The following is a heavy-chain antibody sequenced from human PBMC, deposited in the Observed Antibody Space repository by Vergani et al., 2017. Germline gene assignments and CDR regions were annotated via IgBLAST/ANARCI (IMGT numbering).Heavy chain of an antibody. CDR2: IYSGGST. Sequence: QVQLVESGGGVVQPGRSLRLSCAASGFTFSSYAMHWVRQAPGKGLEWVAVIYSGGSTYYADSVKGRFTISRDNSKNTLYLQMNSLRAEDTAVYYCARERVPGDYFDYWGQGTLVTVSS. J-gene: IGHJ4*02. V-gene: IGHV3-30*14. D-gene: IGHD1-1*01. CDR1: GFTFSSYA. CDR3: ARERVPGDYFDY.